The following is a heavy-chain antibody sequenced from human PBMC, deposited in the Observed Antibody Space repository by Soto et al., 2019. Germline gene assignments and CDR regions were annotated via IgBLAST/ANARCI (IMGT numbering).Heavy chain of an antibody. Sequence: EVHLVESGGGLVKPGGSLRLSCAVSGFTFSSCTMNWVRQAPGKGLEWVSSISPSSGHIYYADSVKGRFTISRDNAKNSVSLQMNSLRGEDTAVYYCSGCSGGACHKNYGMDVWGQGTTVTVSS. V-gene: IGHV3-21*06. J-gene: IGHJ6*02. CDR3: SGCSGGACHKNYGMDV. CDR2: ISPSSGHI. CDR1: GFTFSSCT. D-gene: IGHD2-15*01.